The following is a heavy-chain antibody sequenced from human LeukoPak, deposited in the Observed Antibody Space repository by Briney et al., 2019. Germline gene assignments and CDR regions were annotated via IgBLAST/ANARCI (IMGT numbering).Heavy chain of an antibody. CDR3: ARVASAQWLVDYYFDY. CDR1: GYTFTSYA. CDR2: INTNTGNP. D-gene: IGHD6-19*01. Sequence: GASVKVSCKASGYTFTSYAMNWVRQAPGQGLEWMGWINTNTGNPTYAQGFTGRFVFSLDTSVSTAYLQISSLKAEDTAVYYCARVASAQWLVDYYFDYWGQGTLVTVSS. V-gene: IGHV7-4-1*02. J-gene: IGHJ4*02.